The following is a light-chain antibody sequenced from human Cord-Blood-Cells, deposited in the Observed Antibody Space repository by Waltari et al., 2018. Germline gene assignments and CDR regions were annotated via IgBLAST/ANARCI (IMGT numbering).Light chain of an antibody. Sequence: IVLTQSPATLSLSLGERATLSCRTSQSVSSYIAWYQPKPGQAPRLLIYDASIRATGIPARCSGSASGTDFTLTISSLAPEDFAVYYCQQRSNWPTFGQGTKLEIK. CDR2: DAS. J-gene: IGKJ2*01. CDR1: QSVSSY. V-gene: IGKV3-11*01. CDR3: QQRSNWPT.